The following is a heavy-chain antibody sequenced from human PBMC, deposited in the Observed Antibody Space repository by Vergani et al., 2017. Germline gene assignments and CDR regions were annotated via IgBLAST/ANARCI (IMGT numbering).Heavy chain of an antibody. CDR1: GGSIRSTFYY. CDR3: ARHKQQLVPGNYYFYYYMDV. Sequence: QLQLQESDPGLVKPSETLSLTCTVSGGSIRSTFYYWGWIRQPPGKGLEWIGTIYYSGGTYYNPSLKSQVTISVDTSKNKFSLKLNYVTAADTAVYYCARHKQQLVPGNYYFYYYMDVWGKGTTVTVSS. V-gene: IGHV4-39*01. CDR2: IYYSGGT. D-gene: IGHD6-13*01. J-gene: IGHJ6*03.